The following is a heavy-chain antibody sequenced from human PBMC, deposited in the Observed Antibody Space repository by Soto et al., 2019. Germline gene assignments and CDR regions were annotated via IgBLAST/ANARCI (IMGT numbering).Heavy chain of an antibody. CDR1: GYSFTDSH. V-gene: IGHV1-2*02. CDR2: IAPSSGGT. CDR3: ATDLGSGRIP. J-gene: IGHJ5*02. D-gene: IGHD6-25*01. Sequence: ASVKVSCKTSGYSFTDSHLHWVRQAPGQGLEWMGWIAPSSGGTKFARKFQGRLTMTRGTSISTAYMELSSLGSDDTAVYFCATDLGSGRIPWGQGTLVTVSS.